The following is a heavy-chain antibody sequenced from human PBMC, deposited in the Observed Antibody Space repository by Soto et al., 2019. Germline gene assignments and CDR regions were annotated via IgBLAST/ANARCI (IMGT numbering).Heavy chain of an antibody. CDR3: ARDRQYQLLFRDQYYYYYGMDV. D-gene: IGHD2-2*01. CDR1: GFTFSSYS. J-gene: IGHJ6*02. V-gene: IGHV3-21*01. Sequence: GSLRLSCAACGFTFSSYSMNWVRQAPGKGLEWVSSISSSSSYIYYADSVKGRFTISRDNAKNSLYLQMNSLRAEDTAVYYCARDRQYQLLFRDQYYYYYGMDVWGQGTTVTVSS. CDR2: ISSSSSYI.